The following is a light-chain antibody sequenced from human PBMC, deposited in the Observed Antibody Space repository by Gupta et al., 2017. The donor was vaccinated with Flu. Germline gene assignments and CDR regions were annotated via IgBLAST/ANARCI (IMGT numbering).Light chain of an antibody. CDR3: QQYNSSPYN. Sequence: DIQMTQSPSTLSAFIGDRVTISCRASQNINMWVAWYQQKPGKAPRFLIYKASTLQSGVPSRFSGSGSGTDFTLTINNLQADDSGTYFYQQYNSSPYNFGQGTRLEIK. CDR1: QNINMW. V-gene: IGKV1-5*03. CDR2: KAS. J-gene: IGKJ2*01.